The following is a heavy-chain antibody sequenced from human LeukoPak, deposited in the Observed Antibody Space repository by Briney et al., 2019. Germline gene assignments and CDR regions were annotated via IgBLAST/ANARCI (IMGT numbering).Heavy chain of an antibody. Sequence: GGSLRLSCETAGFTFSSYVMHWVRRTPGKGPVWVSRISHDGFISYADSVKGRFTISRDNAKNTLILQMNSLRAEDTAVYYCARDWVYKIDYWGRGTLVTVSS. CDR1: GFTFSSYV. CDR2: ISHDGFI. CDR3: ARDWVYKIDY. V-gene: IGHV3-74*01. J-gene: IGHJ4*02. D-gene: IGHD5-24*01.